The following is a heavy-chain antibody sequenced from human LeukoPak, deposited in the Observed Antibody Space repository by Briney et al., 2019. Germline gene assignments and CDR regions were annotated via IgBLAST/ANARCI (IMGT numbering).Heavy chain of an antibody. CDR3: ARVYCSSTSCYVGYYYGMDV. CDR1: GFTLSSYS. D-gene: IGHD2-2*01. V-gene: IGHV3-48*02. CDR2: IGSSSSTT. Sequence: PGGSLRLSCAASGFTLSSYSMNWVRQAPGKWLEWVSYIGSSSSTTYYADSVKGRFTISRDNAKNSLYLQMNCLRDEDTAVYYCARVYCSSTSCYVGYYYGMDVWGQGTTVTVSS. J-gene: IGHJ6*02.